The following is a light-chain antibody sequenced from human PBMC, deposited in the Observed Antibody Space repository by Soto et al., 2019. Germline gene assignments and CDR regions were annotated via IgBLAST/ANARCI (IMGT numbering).Light chain of an antibody. CDR1: SSDVGAYNY. Sequence: QSALTQPASVSGYPGQSSTISCTGTSSDVGAYNYVSWYQQHPGKAPKVMIYEVSNRPSGVSNRFSGSKSGNTASLTISALQAEDEADYHCSSYTATSSWVFGGGTKLTVL. V-gene: IGLV2-14*01. J-gene: IGLJ3*02. CDR3: SSYTATSSWV. CDR2: EVS.